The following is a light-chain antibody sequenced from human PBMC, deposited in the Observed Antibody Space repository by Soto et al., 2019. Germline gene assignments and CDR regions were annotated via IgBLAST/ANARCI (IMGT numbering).Light chain of an antibody. J-gene: IGLJ3*02. Sequence: QSVLTQPPSASGTPGQRVTISCSGSSSNIGRNAVNWYQQLPGMAPKLLIDNNNQRPSGVPDRLSGSKSGTSASLAISGLQSEDEADYYCAAWDDSLNGGVLGGGTKLTVL. V-gene: IGLV1-44*01. CDR2: NNN. CDR1: SSNIGRNA. CDR3: AAWDDSLNGGV.